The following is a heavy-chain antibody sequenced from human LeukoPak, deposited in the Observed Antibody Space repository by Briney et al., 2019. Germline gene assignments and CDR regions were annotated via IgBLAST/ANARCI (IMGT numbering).Heavy chain of an antibody. CDR1: GFTFSSYG. V-gene: IGHV3-30*03. J-gene: IGHJ4*02. CDR2: ISYDGSNK. CDR3: ARGRPHGNDY. Sequence: GGSLRLSCAASGFTFSSYGMHWVRQAPGKGLEWVAVISYDGSNKYYADSVKGRFTISRDNSKNTLYLQMNSLRAEDTAVYYCARGRPHGNDYWGQGTLVTVSS. D-gene: IGHD4-23*01.